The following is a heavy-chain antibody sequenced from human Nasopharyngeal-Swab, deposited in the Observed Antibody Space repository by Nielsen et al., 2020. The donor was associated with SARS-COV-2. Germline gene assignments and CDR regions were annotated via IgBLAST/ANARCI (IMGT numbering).Heavy chain of an antibody. J-gene: IGHJ3*02. D-gene: IGHD6-13*01. CDR2: IYYSGST. Sequence: SETLSLTCTVSGGSISSHYWSWIRQPPGKGLEWIGYIYYSGSTNYNPSLKSRVTISVDTSKNQFSLKLSSVTAADTAVYYCAREGELGIADDAFDIWGQGTMVTVSS. CDR1: GGSISSHY. V-gene: IGHV4-59*11. CDR3: AREGELGIADDAFDI.